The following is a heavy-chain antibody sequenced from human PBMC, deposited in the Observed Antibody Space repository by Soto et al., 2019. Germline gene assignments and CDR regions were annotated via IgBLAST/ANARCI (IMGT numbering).Heavy chain of an antibody. CDR1: GGSISSYY. D-gene: IGHD3-10*01. CDR2: IYNSGST. Sequence: QVQLQESGPGLVKPSETLSLTCTVSGGSISSYYWTWIRQPPGKGLEWIGVIYNSGSTHYNPSLGGRVTISVDTSKTQFSLKLRSVTAADTAVYYCASMGYHYGSGSYPLDYWGQGTLVTVSS. V-gene: IGHV4-59*08. CDR3: ASMGYHYGSGSYPLDY. J-gene: IGHJ4*02.